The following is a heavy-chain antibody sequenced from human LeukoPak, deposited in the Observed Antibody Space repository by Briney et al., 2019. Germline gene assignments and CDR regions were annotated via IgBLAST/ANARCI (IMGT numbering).Heavy chain of an antibody. CDR1: GGSISNYY. J-gene: IGHJ5*02. V-gene: IGHV4-59*01. D-gene: IGHD1-26*01. Sequence: PSETLSLTCTVSGGSISNYYWSWIRQPPGKGLEWIGYIYYTGSTYYNPSLKSRVTISLDTSKKQFSLKLSSVTAADTAVYCCAKEVVGPWGQGTLVTVSS. CDR3: AKEVVGP. CDR2: IYYTGST.